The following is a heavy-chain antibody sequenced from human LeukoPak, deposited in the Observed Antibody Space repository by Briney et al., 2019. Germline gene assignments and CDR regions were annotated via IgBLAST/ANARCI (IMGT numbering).Heavy chain of an antibody. CDR2: IYYTGGT. D-gene: IGHD2-2*01. Sequence: WETLSLTCTVSGASISPDYWSWIRQPPGKGLEFIGYIYYTGGTNYNPSLKSRVTISVDTSKNQFSLKLISVTAADTAVYRCARLAKVESRSLAHYFDSWGQGALVTVSS. J-gene: IGHJ4*02. V-gene: IGHV4-59*01. CDR3: ARLAKVESRSLAHYFDS. CDR1: GASISPDY.